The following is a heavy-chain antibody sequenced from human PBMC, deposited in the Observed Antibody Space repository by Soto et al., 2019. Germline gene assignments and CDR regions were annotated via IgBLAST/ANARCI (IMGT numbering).Heavy chain of an antibody. J-gene: IGHJ6*02. CDR1: GFAFMSYR. D-gene: IGHD2-2*01. CDR2: IWYDGSNK. V-gene: IGHV3-33*01. CDR3: ARDLIVVVPAADYYYYGMDV. Sequence: GGTRTLSCAASGFAFMSYRMHWVRQQPGKGLEVVAVIWYDGSNKYYADSVKGRFTISRDNSKNTLYLQMNSLRAEDTAVYYCARDLIVVVPAADYYYYGMDVWGQGTTVTVSS.